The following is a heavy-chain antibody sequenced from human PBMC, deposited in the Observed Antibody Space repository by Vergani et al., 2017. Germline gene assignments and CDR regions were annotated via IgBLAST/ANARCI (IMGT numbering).Heavy chain of an antibody. CDR3: AKDIRPFDSSGYAFDI. D-gene: IGHD3-22*01. CDR2: ISWDGGST. J-gene: IGHJ3*02. Sequence: DVQLVESGGVVVQPGGSLRLSCAASGFPFDDYTMHWVRQAPGKGLEWVSLISWDGGSTYYADSVKGRFTISRDNSKNSLYLQMNSLRTEDTALYYCAKDIRPFDSSGYAFDIWGQGTMVTVSS. V-gene: IGHV3-43*01. CDR1: GFPFDDYT.